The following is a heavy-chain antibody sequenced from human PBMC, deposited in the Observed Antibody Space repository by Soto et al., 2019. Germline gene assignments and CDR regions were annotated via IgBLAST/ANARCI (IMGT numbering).Heavy chain of an antibody. CDR1: GGSISSGGYY. V-gene: IGHV4-31*03. CDR2: IYYSGST. D-gene: IGHD5-12*01. Sequence: QVQLQESGPGLVKPSQTLSLTCTVSGGSISSGGYYWSWIRQHPGKGLEWIGYIYYSGSTYYNPSLKSRVTISVDTCKNQFSLKLSSVTAADTAVYYCAQAGSGYAPNYYYYMDVWGKGTTVTVSS. CDR3: AQAGSGYAPNYYYYMDV. J-gene: IGHJ6*03.